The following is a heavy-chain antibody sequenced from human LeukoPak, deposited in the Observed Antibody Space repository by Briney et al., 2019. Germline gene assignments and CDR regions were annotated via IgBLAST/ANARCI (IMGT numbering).Heavy chain of an antibody. CDR2: IKQDGSEK. Sequence: GGSPRLSCAASGFTFSSYWMSWVRQAPGKGLEWVANIKQDGSEKYYVDSVKGRFTISRDNAKNSLYLQMNSLRAEDTAVYYCARGVGGSSSWYYFDYWGQGTLVTVSS. CDR1: GFTFSSYW. J-gene: IGHJ4*02. D-gene: IGHD6-13*01. V-gene: IGHV3-7*01. CDR3: ARGVGGSSSWYYFDY.